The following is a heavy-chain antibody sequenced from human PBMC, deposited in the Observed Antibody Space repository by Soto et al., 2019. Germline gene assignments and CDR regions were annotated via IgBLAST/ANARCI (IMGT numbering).Heavy chain of an antibody. CDR3: ARKTAMVTSHFDI. CDR2: INPNSGGT. D-gene: IGHD5-18*01. CDR1: GYTFTGYY. J-gene: IGHJ3*02. V-gene: IGHV1-2*04. Sequence: GASVKVSCKASGYTFTGYYMHWVRQAPGQGLEWMGWINPNSGGTNYAQKFQGWVTMTRDTSISTAYMELSRLRSDDTAVYYCARKTAMVTSHFDIWGQGTMVTVSS.